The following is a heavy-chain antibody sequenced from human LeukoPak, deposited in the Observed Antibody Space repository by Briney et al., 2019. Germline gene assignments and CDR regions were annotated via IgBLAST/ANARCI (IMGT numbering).Heavy chain of an antibody. CDR1: GGSISSYY. Sequence: SETLSLTCTVSGGSISSYYWSWIRQPPGKGLEWIGYIYYSGSTNYNPSLKSRVTISVDTSKNQFSLKLSSVTAADTAVYYCAREKGDRRLDPWGQGTLVTVSS. J-gene: IGHJ5*02. V-gene: IGHV4-59*12. CDR2: IYYSGST. D-gene: IGHD2-21*01. CDR3: AREKGDRRLDP.